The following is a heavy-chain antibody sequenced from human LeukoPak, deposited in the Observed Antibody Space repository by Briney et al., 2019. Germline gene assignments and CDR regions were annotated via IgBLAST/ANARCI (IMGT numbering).Heavy chain of an antibody. CDR1: GYTFTSYY. CDR3: ASPVVPAAVTPYYNYYGMDV. J-gene: IGHJ6*02. CDR2: INPSGGST. V-gene: IGHV1-46*01. Sequence: ASVKVSCKASGYTFTSYYMHWVRQAPGQGLEWMGIINPSGGSTSYVQKFQGRVTMTRDTSTSTVYMELSSLRSEDTAVYYCASPVVPAAVTPYYNYYGMDVWGQGTTVTVSS. D-gene: IGHD2-2*01.